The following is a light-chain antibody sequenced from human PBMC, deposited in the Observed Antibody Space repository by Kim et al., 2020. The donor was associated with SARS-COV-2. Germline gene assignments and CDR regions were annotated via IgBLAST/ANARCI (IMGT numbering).Light chain of an antibody. J-gene: IGKJ4*01. Sequence: VSPGERATLSCRASQSVSSNLAWYQQKPGQAPRLLIYGTSSRATGIPARFSGRGSGTDFTLTITSLQSEDFAVYYCQQYNDWPLTFGGGTKVEIK. CDR2: GTS. V-gene: IGKV3-15*01. CDR3: QQYNDWPLT. CDR1: QSVSSN.